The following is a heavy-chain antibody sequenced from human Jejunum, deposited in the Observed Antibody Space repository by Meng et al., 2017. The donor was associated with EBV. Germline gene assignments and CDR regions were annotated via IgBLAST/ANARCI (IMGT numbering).Heavy chain of an antibody. CDR3: ARDPCNGGACYNWFDP. Sequence: QVQLVQSGAELKKPGASVKVFFXASGYTFTSNPIHWMRQAPGQGLEWMGIINPSGGTTTYTKRFQGRVTMTRDTSTSTIYMDLSSLRPEDTAVYYCARDPCNGGACYNWFDPWGQGTLVTVSS. CDR2: INPSGGTT. J-gene: IGHJ5*02. CDR1: GYTFTSNP. D-gene: IGHD2-21*02. V-gene: IGHV1-46*01.